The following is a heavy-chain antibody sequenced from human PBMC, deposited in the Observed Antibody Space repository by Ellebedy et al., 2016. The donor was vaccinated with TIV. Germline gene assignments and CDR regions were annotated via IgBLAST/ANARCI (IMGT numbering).Heavy chain of an antibody. CDR2: INPNNGDT. J-gene: IGHJ4*02. CDR1: GYTFTGYY. D-gene: IGHD3-22*01. V-gene: IGHV1-2*02. Sequence: ASVKVSXXASGYTFTGYYMHWVRQAPGQGLEWMGWINPNNGDTNYAQKFQGRVTMTRDASITTAYMELGRLRSDDTVVYYCARGDYYDSSGSQAPFDSWGQGTLVTVSS. CDR3: ARGDYYDSSGSQAPFDS.